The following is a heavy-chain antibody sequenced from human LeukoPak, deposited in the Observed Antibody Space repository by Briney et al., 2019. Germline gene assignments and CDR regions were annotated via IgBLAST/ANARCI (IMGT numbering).Heavy chain of an antibody. D-gene: IGHD3-10*01. CDR1: GFTFGDYA. CDR3: TRGRYYYGSGSYQYYYYYYYMDV. CDR2: IRSKAYGGTT. J-gene: IGHJ6*03. Sequence: GGSLRLSCTASGFTFGDYAMSWVRQAPGKGLEWVGFIRSKAYGGTTEYAASVKGRFTISRDDSKSIAYLQMNSLKTEDTAVYYCTRGRYYYGSGSYQYYYYYYYMDVWGKGTTVTISS. V-gene: IGHV3-49*04.